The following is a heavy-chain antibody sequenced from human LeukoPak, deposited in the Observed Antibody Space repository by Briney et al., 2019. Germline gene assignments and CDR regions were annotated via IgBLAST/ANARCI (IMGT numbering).Heavy chain of an antibody. V-gene: IGHV4-4*07. CDR2: IYTSGST. CDR1: GGSISSYY. CDR3: ARSGYYDFWSGYYSPQNWFDP. D-gene: IGHD3-3*01. Sequence: PSETLSLTCTVSGGSISSYYWSWIRQPAGKGLEWIGRIYTSGSTNYNPSLKSRVTMSVDTSKNQFSLKLSSVTAADTAVYYCARSGYYDFWSGYYSPQNWFDPWGQGTLVTASS. J-gene: IGHJ5*02.